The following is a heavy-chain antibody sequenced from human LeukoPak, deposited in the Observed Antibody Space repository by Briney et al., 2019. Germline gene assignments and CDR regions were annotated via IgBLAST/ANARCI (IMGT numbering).Heavy chain of an antibody. CDR1: GFTFSSYW. D-gene: IGHD2-15*01. J-gene: IGHJ4*02. CDR2: IKQDGSDK. V-gene: IGHV3-7*05. Sequence: GGSLRLSCAASGFTFSSYWVSWVRQAPGKGLEWVANIKQDGSDKYYVDSVKGRFTISRDNAKNSLYLQMNSLRAEDTAVYYCARSLGYCSAGSCFPFDYWGQGTLVTVSS. CDR3: ARSLGYCSAGSCFPFDY.